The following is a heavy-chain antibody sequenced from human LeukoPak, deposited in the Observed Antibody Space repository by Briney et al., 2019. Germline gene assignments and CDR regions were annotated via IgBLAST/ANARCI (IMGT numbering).Heavy chain of an antibody. Sequence: GGSLRLSCAASGFTISASDMTWIRQAPGKGLEWVSYISSTGVYTNYADSVKGRFTISRDNAKNSLYLQVNSLRAEDTAEYYCARARVKFWSGYYHVAAPVYHWGQGVLVTVSS. CDR3: ARARVKFWSGYYHVAAPVYH. D-gene: IGHD3-3*01. J-gene: IGHJ5*02. CDR1: GFTISASD. V-gene: IGHV3-11*06. CDR2: ISSTGVYT.